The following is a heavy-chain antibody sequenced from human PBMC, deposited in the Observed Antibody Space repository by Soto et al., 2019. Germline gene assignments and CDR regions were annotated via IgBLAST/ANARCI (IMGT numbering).Heavy chain of an antibody. CDR3: ARNRFYYNSSVYYARPPNYGMDV. CDR1: GYTFTGYY. D-gene: IGHD3-22*01. V-gene: IGHV1-2*02. J-gene: IGHJ6*02. CDR2: INPNSGGT. Sequence: ASVKVSCKASGYTFTGYYMHWVRQAPGQGLERMGWINPNSGGTNYAQKYQGRDTMNRDTSISTAYMELSRLRSDDTAVYYCARNRFYYNSSVYYARPPNYGMDVWGQGTTVTVSS.